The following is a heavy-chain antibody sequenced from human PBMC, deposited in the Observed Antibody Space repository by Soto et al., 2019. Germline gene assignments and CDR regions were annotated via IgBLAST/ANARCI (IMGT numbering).Heavy chain of an antibody. Sequence: PGGSLRLSCAASGFTFSSYAMHWVRQAPGKGLEWVAVISYDGSNKYYADSVKGRFTISRDNSKNTLYLQMNSLRAEDTAVYYCARAGTTFYDSSGYYSSGIGFDIWGQGTMVTVSS. CDR3: ARAGTTFYDSSGYYSSGIGFDI. V-gene: IGHV3-30-3*01. CDR1: GFTFSSYA. CDR2: ISYDGSNK. J-gene: IGHJ3*02. D-gene: IGHD3-22*01.